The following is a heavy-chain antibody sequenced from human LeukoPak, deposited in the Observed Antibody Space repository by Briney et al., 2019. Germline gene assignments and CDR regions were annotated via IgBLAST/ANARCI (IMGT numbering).Heavy chain of an antibody. J-gene: IGHJ6*02. CDR2: IYYSGST. V-gene: IGHV4-31*03. CDR1: GGSISSGGYY. CDR3: ARGTYYYYGMDV. Sequence: PSETLSLTCTVSGGSISSGGYYWSWIRQHPRKGLEWIGYIYYSGSTYYNPSLKSRVTISVDTSKNQFSLKLSSVTAADTAVYYCARGTYYYYGMDVWGQGTTVTVS.